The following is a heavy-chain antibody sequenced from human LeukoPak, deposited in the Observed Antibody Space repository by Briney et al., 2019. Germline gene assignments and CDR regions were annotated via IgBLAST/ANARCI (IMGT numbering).Heavy chain of an antibody. Sequence: GGSLRLSCAASGFTFSSYGMHWVRQAPGKGLEWVAFIRYDGSNKYYADSVKGRFTISRDNSKNTLYLQMNSLGAEDTAVYYCANGYYYGSGRTYGMDVWGQGTTVTVSS. V-gene: IGHV3-30*02. CDR3: ANGYYYGSGRTYGMDV. J-gene: IGHJ6*02. CDR1: GFTFSSYG. D-gene: IGHD3-10*01. CDR2: IRYDGSNK.